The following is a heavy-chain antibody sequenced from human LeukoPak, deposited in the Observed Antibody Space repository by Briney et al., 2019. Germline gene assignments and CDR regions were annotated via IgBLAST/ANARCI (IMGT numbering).Heavy chain of an antibody. CDR3: ARHNKNIVVVPAAISGMDV. J-gene: IGHJ6*02. Sequence: GESLKISCKGSGFSFINYWIGWVRQMPGRGLEWMGIIYPGDSDTRYSPSFQGQVTISADKSISTAYLQWSSLRASDTAIYYCARHNKNIVVVPAAISGMDVWGQGTTVTVSS. V-gene: IGHV5-51*01. CDR1: GFSFINYW. CDR2: IYPGDSDT. D-gene: IGHD2-2*01.